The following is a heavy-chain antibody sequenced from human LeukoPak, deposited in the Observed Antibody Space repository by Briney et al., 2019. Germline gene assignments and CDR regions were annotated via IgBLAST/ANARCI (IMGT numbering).Heavy chain of an antibody. V-gene: IGHV3-30*02. CDR1: GFTFSSYG. J-gene: IGHJ4*02. CDR3: ARAHGYSGSPDFDY. Sequence: PGGSLRLSCAASGFTFSSYGMHWVRQAPGKGLEWVAFIRYDGSNKYYADSVKGRFTISRDNSKNTLYLQMNSLRAEDTAVYYCARAHGYSGSPDFDYWGQGTLVTVSS. CDR2: IRYDGSNK. D-gene: IGHD1-26*01.